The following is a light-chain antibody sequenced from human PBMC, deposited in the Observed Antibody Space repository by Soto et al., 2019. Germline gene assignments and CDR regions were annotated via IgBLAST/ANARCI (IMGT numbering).Light chain of an antibody. CDR3: SSYTSNINPYV. CDR2: EVT. CDR1: SSDVGGYNY. V-gene: IGLV2-14*01. J-gene: IGLJ1*01. Sequence: QSALTQPASVSGSPGQSITISCTVTSSDVGGYNYVSWYQLHPGKAPKLMISEVTNRPSGVSSRFSGSKSGNTASLTISVLQADDEADYYCSSYTSNINPYVFGTWNQLTV.